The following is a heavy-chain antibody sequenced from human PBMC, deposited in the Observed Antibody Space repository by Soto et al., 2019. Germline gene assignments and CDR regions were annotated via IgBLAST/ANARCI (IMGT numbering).Heavy chain of an antibody. CDR2: ISYDGSNK. V-gene: IGHV3-30-3*01. J-gene: IGHJ4*02. D-gene: IGHD1-26*01. Sequence: QVQLVESGGGVVQPGRSLRLSCAASGFTFMSYARHWVRQAPGKGLEWGAVISYDGSNKYYADSVKGRFTIARDNTKNTMYMHMNSLGAEDTAVYYCARVHQYSGSYYVPVFDYWGQGTLVTVSS. CDR3: ARVHQYSGSYYVPVFDY. CDR1: GFTFMSYA.